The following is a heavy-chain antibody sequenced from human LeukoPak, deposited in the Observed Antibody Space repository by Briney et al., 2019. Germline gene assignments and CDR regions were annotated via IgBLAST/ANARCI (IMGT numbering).Heavy chain of an antibody. D-gene: IGHD7-27*01. J-gene: IGHJ4*02. Sequence: SQTLFLTCTVSGGSISSGDYYWSWIRQPPGKGLEWIGYIYYSGSTNYNPSLKSRVTISVDTSKNQFSLKLSSVTAADTAVYYCASTPRANWGPFGYWGQGTLVTVSS. CDR1: GGSISSGDYY. CDR2: IYYSGST. V-gene: IGHV4-61*08. CDR3: ASTPRANWGPFGY.